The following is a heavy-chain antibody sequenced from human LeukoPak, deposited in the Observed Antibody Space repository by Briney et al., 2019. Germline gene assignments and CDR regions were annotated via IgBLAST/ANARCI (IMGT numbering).Heavy chain of an antibody. J-gene: IGHJ4*02. CDR2: ISSSSSYI. V-gene: IGHV3-21*01. Sequence: PGGSLRLSCAASGFTFSSYSMNWVRQAPGKGLEWVSSISSSSSYIYYADSVKGRFTISRDNAKNSLYLQMNSLRAEDTAVYYCARLVVVTAISDYWGQGTLVTASS. CDR3: ARLVVVTAISDY. CDR1: GFTFSSYS. D-gene: IGHD2-21*02.